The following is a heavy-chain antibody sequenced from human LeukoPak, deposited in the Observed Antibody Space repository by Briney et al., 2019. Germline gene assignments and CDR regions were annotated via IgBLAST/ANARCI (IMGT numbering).Heavy chain of an antibody. Sequence: GGSVRLSCAASGFTVSSNYMSWVRQAPGKGLEWVSIIYSGGSTYYADSVKGRFTISRDNSKNTLYLQMNSLRAEDTAVYYCAKGDKWEPRSKDYWGQGTPVTVSS. J-gene: IGHJ4*02. CDR2: IYSGGST. CDR3: AKGDKWEPRSKDY. CDR1: GFTVSSNY. D-gene: IGHD1-26*01. V-gene: IGHV3-66*02.